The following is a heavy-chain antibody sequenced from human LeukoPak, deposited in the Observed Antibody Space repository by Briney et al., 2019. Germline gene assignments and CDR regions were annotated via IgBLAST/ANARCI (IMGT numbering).Heavy chain of an antibody. V-gene: IGHV3-48*03. J-gene: IGHJ4*02. CDR2: ISSSGSTI. D-gene: IGHD5-12*01. CDR1: GFTFSSYE. Sequence: GGSLRLSCAASGFTFSSYEMNWVRQAPGKGLEWVSYISSSGSTIYYADSVKGRFTISRDNAKNSLYLQMNSLRAEDMAVYYCARGGYSGYDKNFDYWGQGTLVTVSS. CDR3: ARGGYSGYDKNFDY.